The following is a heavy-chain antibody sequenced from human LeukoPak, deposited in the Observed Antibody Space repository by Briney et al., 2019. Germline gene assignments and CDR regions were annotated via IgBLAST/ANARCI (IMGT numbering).Heavy chain of an antibody. J-gene: IGHJ4*02. Sequence: GGSLRLSCAASGFTFSSYSMNWVRQAPGKGLEWVSYISRSSSTIYYADSVKGRFTISRDNAKNSLYLQMNSLRDEDTAVYCCARGSCSSTSCYGGVFDYWGQGTLVTVSS. CDR2: ISRSSSTI. CDR3: ARGSCSSTSCYGGVFDY. V-gene: IGHV3-48*02. CDR1: GFTFSSYS. D-gene: IGHD2-2*01.